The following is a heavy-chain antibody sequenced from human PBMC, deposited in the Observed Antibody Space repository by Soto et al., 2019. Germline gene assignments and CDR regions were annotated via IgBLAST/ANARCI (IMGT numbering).Heavy chain of an antibody. CDR2: ISYDGSNK. CDR1: GFTFSSYA. J-gene: IGHJ4*02. D-gene: IGHD5-12*01. V-gene: IGHV3-30-3*01. Sequence: QVQLVESGGGVVQHGRSLRLSCAASGFTFSSYAMHWVRQAPGKGLEWVAVISYDGSNKYYADSVKGRFTISRDNSKNTLYLQMNSLRAEDTAEYYCASPRRDGYNHYFDYWCQGTLVTVST. CDR3: ASPRRDGYNHYFDY.